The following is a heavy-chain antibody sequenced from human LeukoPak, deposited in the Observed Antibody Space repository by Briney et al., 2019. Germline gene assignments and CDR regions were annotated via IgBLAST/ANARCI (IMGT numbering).Heavy chain of an antibody. J-gene: IGHJ4*02. CDR1: GFTFSTNA. CDR2: IYSGGST. V-gene: IGHV3-66*01. CDR3: ARGYNYYAY. Sequence: GGSLRLSCAASGFTFSTNAMSWVRQTPGKELEWVSIIYSGGSTNHADSVMGRFTISRDNSKNTLYLQMNSLRAEDTAVYYCARGYNYYAYWGQGTLVTVSS. D-gene: IGHD3-16*01.